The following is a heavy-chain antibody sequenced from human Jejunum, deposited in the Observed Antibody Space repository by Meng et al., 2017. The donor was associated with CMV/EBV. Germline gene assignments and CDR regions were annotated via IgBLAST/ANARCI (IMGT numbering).Heavy chain of an antibody. D-gene: IGHD3-16*01. V-gene: IGHV1-3*02. CDR3: ANWGSSSRLTLLDS. CDR2: SNAGNGNT. Sequence: GGTFSSYAISWVRQAPGQRLEWVGWSNAGNGNTKHSQEFQIRVTITRDTSASTAYMDLSSLRSEDMAVYYCANWGSSSRLTLLDSWGQGTLVTVSS. CDR1: GGTFSSYA. J-gene: IGHJ4*02.